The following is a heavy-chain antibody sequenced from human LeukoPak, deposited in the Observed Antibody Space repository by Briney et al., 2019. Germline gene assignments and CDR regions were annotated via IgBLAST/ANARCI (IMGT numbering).Heavy chain of an antibody. Sequence: SETLSLTCAVYGGSFSGYYWSWIRQPPGKGLEWIGEINHSGSTNYNPSLKSRVTISVDTSKNQFSLKLSSVTAADTAVYYRARGSAMVRGVDYWGQGTLVTVSS. V-gene: IGHV4-34*01. CDR2: INHSGST. D-gene: IGHD3-10*01. CDR3: ARGSAMVRGVDY. CDR1: GGSFSGYY. J-gene: IGHJ4*02.